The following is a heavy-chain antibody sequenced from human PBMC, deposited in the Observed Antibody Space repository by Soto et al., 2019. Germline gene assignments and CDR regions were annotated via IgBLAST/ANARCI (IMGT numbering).Heavy chain of an antibody. CDR3: ARVGGSSAPITNWFDP. V-gene: IGHV1-69*01. CDR2: IIPIFGTA. Sequence: QVQLVQSGAEVKKPGSSVKVSCKASGGTFSSYAISWVRQAPGHGLEWMGGIIPIFGTANYAQKFRGRVTITADESTSTAYMELSSLRSEDTAVYYCARVGGSSAPITNWFDPWGQGTLVTVSS. D-gene: IGHD3-16*01. CDR1: GGTFSSYA. J-gene: IGHJ5*02.